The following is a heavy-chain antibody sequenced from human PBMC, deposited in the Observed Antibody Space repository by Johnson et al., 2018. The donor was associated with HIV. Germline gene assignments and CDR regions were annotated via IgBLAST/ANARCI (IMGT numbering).Heavy chain of an antibody. J-gene: IGHJ3*02. Sequence: QVQLVESGGGVVRPGGSLRLSCAASGFTFSSYAMHWVRQAPGKGLEWVAVISYDGSNKYYAASVKGRFTISRDNSKNTLYLQMNSLRAEYTAVYYCAKVYSSSVPAPGIWGQGTMVTVSS. D-gene: IGHD6-6*01. CDR3: AKVYSSSVPAPGI. CDR2: ISYDGSNK. CDR1: GFTFSSYA. V-gene: IGHV3-30*04.